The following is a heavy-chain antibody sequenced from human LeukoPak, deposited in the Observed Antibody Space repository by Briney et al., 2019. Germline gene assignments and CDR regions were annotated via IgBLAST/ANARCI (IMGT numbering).Heavy chain of an antibody. D-gene: IGHD6-19*01. J-gene: IGHJ4*02. CDR2: ISYDGGNK. CDR3: AKDVAGKGDY. CDR1: GFTFSSYG. V-gene: IGHV3-30*18. Sequence: GGSLRLSCAASGFTFSSYGMHWVRQAPGKGLEWVAVISYDGGNKYYADSVKGRFTISRVNSKNTLYLQMNSLRAEDTAVYYCAKDVAGKGDYWGQGTLVTVSS.